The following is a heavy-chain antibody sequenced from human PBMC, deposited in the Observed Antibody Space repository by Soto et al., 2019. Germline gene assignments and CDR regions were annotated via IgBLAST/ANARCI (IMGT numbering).Heavy chain of an antibody. J-gene: IGHJ4*02. CDR2: ISYDGSNK. CDR1: GFTFSSYG. CDR3: AKALGELSPESYDS. Sequence: QVQLVESGGGVVQPGRSLRVSCAASGFTFSSYGMHWVRQAPGKGLEWVTFISYDGSNKYYADSVKGRFTISRDNSKNALYLQMNSLRAEDTAVYYCAKALGELSPESYDSWGQGILVTVSS. D-gene: IGHD3-16*02. V-gene: IGHV3-30*18.